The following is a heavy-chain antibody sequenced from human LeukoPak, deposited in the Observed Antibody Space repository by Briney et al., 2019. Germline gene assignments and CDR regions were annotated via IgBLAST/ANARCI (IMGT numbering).Heavy chain of an antibody. Sequence: PSETLSLTCTVSGGSISSDYWSWIRQPPGKGLEWIGYIHYSGSTNYNPSLKRQVTISIDTSKHQFSLKLSSVTAADTAVYYCARQSSGCYDYWGQGTLVTVSS. CDR3: ARQSSGCYDY. CDR2: IHYSGST. D-gene: IGHD3-22*01. J-gene: IGHJ4*02. CDR1: GGSISSDY. V-gene: IGHV4-59*08.